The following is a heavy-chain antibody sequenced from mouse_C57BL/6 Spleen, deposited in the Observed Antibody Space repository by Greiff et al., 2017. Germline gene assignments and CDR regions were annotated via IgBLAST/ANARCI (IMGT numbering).Heavy chain of an antibody. CDR1: GFNIKDYY. J-gene: IGHJ4*01. CDR2: IDPEDGNT. D-gene: IGHD1-1*01. CDR3: TTRDYYGNAMDY. V-gene: IGHV14-1*01. Sequence: VQLQQSGAELVRPGASVKLSCTASGFNIKDYYMHWVKQRPEQGLEWIGRIDPEDGNTEYAPKFQGKATMTADTSSNTAYLQLSSLTSEDTAVYYCTTRDYYGNAMDYWGQGTSVTVSS.